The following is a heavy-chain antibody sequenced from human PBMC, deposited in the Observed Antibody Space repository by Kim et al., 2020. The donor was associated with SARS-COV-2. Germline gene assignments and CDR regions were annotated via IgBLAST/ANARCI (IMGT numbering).Heavy chain of an antibody. V-gene: IGHV1-18*01. CDR3: ARDSSPGRYFDWADFDY. J-gene: IGHJ4*02. D-gene: IGHD3-9*01. Sequence: LQGRVTMTTDTSTSTAYMELRSLRSDDTAVYYCARDSSPGRYFDWADFDYWGQGTLVTVSS.